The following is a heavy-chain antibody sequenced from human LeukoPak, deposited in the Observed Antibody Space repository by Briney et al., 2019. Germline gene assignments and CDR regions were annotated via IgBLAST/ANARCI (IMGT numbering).Heavy chain of an antibody. D-gene: IGHD5-12*01. V-gene: IGHV4-31*03. CDR1: GDSIDGGSYY. Sequence: PSQTLSLTCTVSGDSIDGGSYYWTWIRQHPGKGLQWIGYIHYSGTTYYNPSLKSRLTVSVDTSKSQFSLELTSVTAADTAIYYCATSARGYRFDYWGPGTLVTVSS. CDR3: ATSARGYRFDY. J-gene: IGHJ4*02. CDR2: IHYSGTT.